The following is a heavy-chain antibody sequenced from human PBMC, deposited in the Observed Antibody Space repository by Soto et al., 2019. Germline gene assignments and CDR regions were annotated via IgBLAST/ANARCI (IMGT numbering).Heavy chain of an antibody. CDR2: INTYNGNT. V-gene: IGHV1-18*01. Sequence: QVQLVQSGGEVRKPGASVKVSCQTSGYTFNIFGIGWVRQAPGQGLEWMGWINTYNGNTDYAQKIQGRVTMTTDTSTSTAYMDLRGLTSDDTAVYYCARAIAGGYGHTTLDYWGQGTLLTVSS. CDR3: ARAIAGGYGHTTLDY. J-gene: IGHJ4*02. CDR1: GYTFNIFG. D-gene: IGHD5-18*01.